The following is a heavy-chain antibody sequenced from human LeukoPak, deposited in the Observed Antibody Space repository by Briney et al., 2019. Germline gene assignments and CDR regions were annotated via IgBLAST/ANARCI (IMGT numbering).Heavy chain of an antibody. V-gene: IGHV4-59*08. CDR2: IYYSGST. J-gene: IGHJ6*02. CDR3: AGSYSGYDFYYGMDV. Sequence: SETLSLTCTVSGGSISSYYWSWIRQPPGKGLEWVGDIYYSGSTNYNPSLKSRVTISVDTSKNQFSLKLSSVTAADTAVYYCAGSYSGYDFYYGMDVWGQGTTVTVSS. D-gene: IGHD5-12*01. CDR1: GGSISSYY.